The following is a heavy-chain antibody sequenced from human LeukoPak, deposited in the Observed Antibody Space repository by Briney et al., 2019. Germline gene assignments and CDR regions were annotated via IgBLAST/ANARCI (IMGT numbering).Heavy chain of an antibody. CDR3: ARGYCSGGSCYSVENWFDP. Sequence: ASVKVSCKAAGYTFTGYYMFWVRQAPGQGLEWMGRINPNSGGTNYAQKFQGKVTMTRDTSISTAYMELSRLRSDDTAVYYCARGYCSGGSCYSVENWFDPWGQGTLVTVSS. J-gene: IGHJ5*02. CDR1: GYTFTGYY. D-gene: IGHD2-15*01. V-gene: IGHV1-2*06. CDR2: INPNSGGT.